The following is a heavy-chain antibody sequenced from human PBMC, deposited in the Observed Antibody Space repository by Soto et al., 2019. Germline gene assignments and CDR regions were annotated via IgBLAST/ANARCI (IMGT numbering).Heavy chain of an antibody. V-gene: IGHV3-23*01. J-gene: IGHJ6*02. CDR1: GFTFSSYA. Sequence: PGGSLRLSCAASGFTFSSYAMSWVRQAPGKGLEWVSAISGSGGSTYYADSVKGRFTISRDNSKNTLYLQMNSLRAEDTAVYYCAKAKSGFRAARIGMDVWGQGTTVTVSS. CDR3: AKAKSGFRAARIGMDV. D-gene: IGHD6-6*01. CDR2: ISGSGGST.